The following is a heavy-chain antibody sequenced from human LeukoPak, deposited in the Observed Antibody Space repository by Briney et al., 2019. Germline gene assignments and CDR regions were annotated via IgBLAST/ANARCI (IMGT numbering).Heavy chain of an antibody. CDR2: ISSSSSYI. D-gene: IGHD1-1*01. Sequence: GGSLRLSCAASGFTSSSYSMNWVRQAPGKGREWVSSISSSSSYIYYADSVKGRFTISRDNAKNSLYLQMNSLRAEDTAVYYCARSGTGGTGNDYWGQGTLVTVSS. CDR3: ARSGTGGTGNDY. V-gene: IGHV3-21*01. J-gene: IGHJ4*02. CDR1: GFTSSSYS.